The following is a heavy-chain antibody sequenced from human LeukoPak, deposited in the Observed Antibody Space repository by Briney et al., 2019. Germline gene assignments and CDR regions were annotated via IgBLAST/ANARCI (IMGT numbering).Heavy chain of an antibody. V-gene: IGHV4-59*01. CDR3: ARGLHLSSGWFIPGGVGWFDP. J-gene: IGHJ5*02. CDR1: GGSISSYY. Sequence: SETLSLTCTVSGGSISSYYWSWIRQPPGKGLEWIGYIYYSGSTNYNPSLKSRVTISVDTSKNQFSLKLSSVTAADTAVYYCARGLHLSSGWFIPGGVGWFDPWGQGTLVTVSS. D-gene: IGHD6-19*01. CDR2: IYYSGST.